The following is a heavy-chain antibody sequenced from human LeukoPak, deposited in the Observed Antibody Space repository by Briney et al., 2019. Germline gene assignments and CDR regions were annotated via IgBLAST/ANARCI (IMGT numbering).Heavy chain of an antibody. CDR3: ARDPSYYDSSADLDY. Sequence: ATVKVSCKASGYSFNNFYMHWVRQAPGQGLEWMGRINPNSGGTNYAQKFQGRVTMTRDTSISTAYMELSRLRSDDTAVYYCARDPSYYDSSADLDYWGQGTLVTVSS. D-gene: IGHD3-22*01. V-gene: IGHV1-2*06. J-gene: IGHJ4*02. CDR2: INPNSGGT. CDR1: GYSFNNFY.